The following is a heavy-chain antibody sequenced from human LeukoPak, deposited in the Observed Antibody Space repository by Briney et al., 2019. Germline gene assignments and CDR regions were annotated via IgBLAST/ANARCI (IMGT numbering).Heavy chain of an antibody. J-gene: IGHJ4*02. D-gene: IGHD3-16*01. Sequence: SETLSLTCAVCGGSFSGYYWSWIRQPPGKGLEWIGEINHSGSTNYNPSLKSRVTISVDTSKNQFSLKLSSVTAADTAVYYCARESYGGDYWGQGTLVTVSS. CDR1: GGSFSGYY. CDR2: INHSGST. CDR3: ARESYGGDY. V-gene: IGHV4-34*01.